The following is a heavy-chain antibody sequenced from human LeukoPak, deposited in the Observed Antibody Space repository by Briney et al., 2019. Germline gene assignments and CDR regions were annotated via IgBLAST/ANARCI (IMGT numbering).Heavy chain of an antibody. CDR3: ARDFSLTRLERPFDC. D-gene: IGHD1-1*01. CDR1: GFTLDTYW. J-gene: IGHJ4*02. CDR2: INRDGSGR. V-gene: IGHV3-7*01. Sequence: GGSRRLSCATSGFTLDTYWMTWVRQAPGKGLEWVANINRDGSGRYYVDSVKGRFTISRDNAKNSLILQMNSLRVEDTAVYYCARDFSLTRLERPFDCWGQGTLVTVSS.